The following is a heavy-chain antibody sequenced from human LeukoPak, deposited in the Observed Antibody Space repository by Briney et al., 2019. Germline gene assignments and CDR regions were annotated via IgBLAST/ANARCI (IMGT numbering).Heavy chain of an antibody. Sequence: GSLRLSCAASGFTFSNAWMSWVRQPPGKGLEWFGEINHSGSTNDHPSLKSRVTISVDTSKDQFSLKLSSVTAADTAVYYCARGLRTLIAARPSAFDIWGQGTMVTVSP. D-gene: IGHD6-6*01. J-gene: IGHJ3*02. CDR1: GFTFSNAW. CDR3: ARGLRTLIAARPSAFDI. V-gene: IGHV4-34*01. CDR2: INHSGST.